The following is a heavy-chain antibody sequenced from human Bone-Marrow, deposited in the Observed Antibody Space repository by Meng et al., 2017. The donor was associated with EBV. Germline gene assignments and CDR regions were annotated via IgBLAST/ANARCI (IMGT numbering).Heavy chain of an antibody. D-gene: IGHD2-15*01. CDR2: ISGSGGST. V-gene: IGHV3-23*01. CDR3: AKDVGKSRRVLDY. Sequence: EVHLLESGGGLVQPXGSLRLSCAASGFTFSSYAMSWVRQAPGKGLEWVSAISGSGGSTFYADSVKGRFTISRDSSKKTLYLQMNSLRAEDTAVYYCAKDVGKSRRVLDYGGPGTLVTVSS. CDR1: GFTFSSYA. J-gene: IGHJ4*01.